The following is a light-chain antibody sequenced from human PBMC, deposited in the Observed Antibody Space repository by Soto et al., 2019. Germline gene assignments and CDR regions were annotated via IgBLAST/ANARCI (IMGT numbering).Light chain of an antibody. CDR2: EVS. Sequence: QSVLTQPASVSGSPGQSITISCTETSSDVGGYNYVPWYQQHPGKAPKLMIYEVSNRPSGVSNRFSGSKSGNTASLTISGLQAEDEADYYCTSYTRVFGGGTKVTVL. V-gene: IGLV2-14*01. J-gene: IGLJ3*02. CDR3: TSYTRV. CDR1: SSDVGGYNY.